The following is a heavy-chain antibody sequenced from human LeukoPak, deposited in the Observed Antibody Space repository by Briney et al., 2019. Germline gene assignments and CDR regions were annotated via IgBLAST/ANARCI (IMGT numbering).Heavy chain of an antibody. CDR1: GGSISSYY. D-gene: IGHD6-19*01. V-gene: IGHV4-59*08. J-gene: IGHJ4*02. CDR2: IYSSGST. Sequence: SETLSLTCTVSGGSISSYYWIWIRQPPGKGLEWIGYIYSSGSTNYNPSLKSRVTISVDTSKNQFSLKLSSVTAADTAVYYCACSSSGWFDYWGQGTLVTVSS. CDR3: ACSSSGWFDY.